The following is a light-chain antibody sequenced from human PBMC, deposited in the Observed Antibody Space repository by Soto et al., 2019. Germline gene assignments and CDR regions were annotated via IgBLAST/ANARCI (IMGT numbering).Light chain of an antibody. CDR3: QQYGSSSWT. V-gene: IGKV1-39*01. Sequence: DIQMTQSPSSLSASVGDRVTITCRASQSISSYLNWYQQKPGKGPNLLIYAASSLQSGVPSRFSGSGSGTDFTLTISRLEPEDFAVYYCQQYGSSSWTFGQGTKVDIK. CDR1: QSISSY. J-gene: IGKJ1*01. CDR2: AAS.